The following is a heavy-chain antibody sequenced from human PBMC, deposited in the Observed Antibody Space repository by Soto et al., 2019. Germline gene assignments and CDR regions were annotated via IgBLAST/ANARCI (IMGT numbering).Heavy chain of an antibody. D-gene: IGHD5-18*01. CDR3: ARDLGYSYGRPLDS. J-gene: IGHJ4*02. V-gene: IGHV3-13*01. CDR1: GFTFSDYD. CDR2: IGRTGDT. Sequence: EVQLVESGGGLVQPGGSLRLSCAASGFTFSDYDMHWFRQVTGKGLEWVSGIGRTGDTYYTGSVRGRFTNSRENAKNSLYLQMNSLRAEDTAVYYCARDLGYSYGRPLDSWGQGTLVTVSS.